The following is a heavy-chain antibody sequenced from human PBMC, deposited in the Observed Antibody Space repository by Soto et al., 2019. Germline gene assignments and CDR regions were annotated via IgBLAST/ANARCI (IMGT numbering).Heavy chain of an antibody. J-gene: IGHJ6*02. D-gene: IGHD6-19*01. V-gene: IGHV1-18*01. Sequence: ASVKVSCEASGYTFTSYGISWVRQAPGQGLEWMGWISAYNGNTNYAQKLQGRVTMTTDTSTSTAYMELRSLRSDDTAVYYCARGRFIAVAVTGGGLYYGMDVWGQGTTVTVSS. CDR3: ARGRFIAVAVTGGGLYYGMDV. CDR2: ISAYNGNT. CDR1: GYTFTSYG.